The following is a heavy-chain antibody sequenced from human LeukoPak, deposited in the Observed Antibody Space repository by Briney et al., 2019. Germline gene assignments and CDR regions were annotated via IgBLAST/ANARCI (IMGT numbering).Heavy chain of an antibody. J-gene: IGHJ4*02. CDR2: INAGNGNT. V-gene: IGHV1-3*01. CDR3: AGVDVAAAGKNFDY. CDR1: GYTFTSYA. D-gene: IGHD6-13*01. Sequence: ASVKVSCKASGYTFTSYAMHWVRQAPGQRLEWMGWINAGNGNTKYSQKFQGRVTITRDKSASTAYMELSSLRSEDTAVYYCAGVDVAAAGKNFDYWGQGTLVTVSS.